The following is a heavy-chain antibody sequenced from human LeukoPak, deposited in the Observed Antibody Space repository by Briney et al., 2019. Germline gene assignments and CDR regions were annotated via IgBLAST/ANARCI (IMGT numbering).Heavy chain of an antibody. J-gene: IGHJ5*02. V-gene: IGHV3-23*01. D-gene: IGHD3-22*01. CDR1: GFTFSSYA. Sequence: GGSLRLSCAASGFTFSSYAMCWVRQAPGKGLEWVSTISDSGGSTYYADSVKGRFTISRDNSKNTLYLQMNSLRAEDTAVYYCAKLYHDSSGYYRRDNWFDPWGQGTLVAVSS. CDR3: AKLYHDSSGYYRRDNWFDP. CDR2: ISDSGGST.